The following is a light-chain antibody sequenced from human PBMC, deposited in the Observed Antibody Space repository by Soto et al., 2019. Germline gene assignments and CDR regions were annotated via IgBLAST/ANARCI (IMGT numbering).Light chain of an antibody. CDR2: AAS. Sequence: DIQMTQSPSMLSASVGDRVTITCRASQTISRWLAWYQQKPGKAPKLLIYAASSLQSGVPSRFSGSGSGTDFTLTISCLQSEDFATYYCQQYYSYWTFGQGTKVDIK. CDR3: QQYYSYWT. V-gene: IGKV1-5*01. J-gene: IGKJ1*01. CDR1: QTISRW.